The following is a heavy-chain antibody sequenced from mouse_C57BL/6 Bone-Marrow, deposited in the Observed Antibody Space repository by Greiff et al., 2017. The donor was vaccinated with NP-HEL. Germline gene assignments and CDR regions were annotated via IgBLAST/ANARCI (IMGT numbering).Heavy chain of an antibody. CDR1: GFTFSDYG. J-gene: IGHJ4*01. D-gene: IGHD2-12*01. CDR2: ISSGSSTI. CDR3: AALYYSCGAGAMDY. Sequence: EVQLVESGGGLVKPGGSLKLSCAASGFTFSDYGMHWVRQAPEKGLEWVAYISSGSSTIYYANTVKGRFTISRDNAKNTLFLQMTRLRSEDTAVYYCAALYYSCGAGAMDYWGQGTSVTVSS. V-gene: IGHV5-17*01.